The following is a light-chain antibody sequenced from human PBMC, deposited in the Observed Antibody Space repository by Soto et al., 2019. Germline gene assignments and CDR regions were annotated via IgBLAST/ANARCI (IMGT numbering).Light chain of an antibody. Sequence: EIQRTQSPSSLSASVGARFASTCRASQSISSYLNWYQQKPLKAPKLLIYAASSLQSGVPSSFSGSGSGTHFTLTISSLQPEDFATYYCQQSYRTFGQGTKVDIK. V-gene: IGKV1-39*01. J-gene: IGKJ1*01. CDR2: AAS. CDR3: QQSYRT. CDR1: QSISSY.